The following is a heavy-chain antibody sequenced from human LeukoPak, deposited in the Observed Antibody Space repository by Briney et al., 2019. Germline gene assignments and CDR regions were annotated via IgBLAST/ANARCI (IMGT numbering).Heavy chain of an antibody. CDR2: ISSSGSTI. D-gene: IGHD2-21*02. CDR1: GFTFSDHY. J-gene: IGHJ6*03. V-gene: IGHV3-11*04. CDR3: ARVKAEYCGGDCYPYYYYYMDV. Sequence: GSLRLSCAASGFTFSDHYMSWIRQAPGKGLEWVSYISSSGSTIYYADSVKGRFTISRDNAKNSLYLQMNSLRAEDTAVYYCARVKAEYCGGDCYPYYYYYMDVWGKGTTVTVSS.